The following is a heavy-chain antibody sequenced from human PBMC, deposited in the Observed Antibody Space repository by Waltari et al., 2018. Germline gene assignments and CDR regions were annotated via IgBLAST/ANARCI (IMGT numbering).Heavy chain of an antibody. D-gene: IGHD3-10*01. Sequence: QVQLQESGPGLVKPSQTPSLTCAVSGYSISSGYYWGWIRQPPGRGLEWIGGIYHSGSTYYNPSLKSRVTISVDTSENQFSLKLSSVTAADTAVYYCARHTRGYYGSGTNWYFDLWGRGTLVTVSS. CDR1: GYSISSGYY. CDR2: IYHSGST. J-gene: IGHJ2*01. CDR3: ARHTRGYYGSGTNWYFDL. V-gene: IGHV4-38-2*01.